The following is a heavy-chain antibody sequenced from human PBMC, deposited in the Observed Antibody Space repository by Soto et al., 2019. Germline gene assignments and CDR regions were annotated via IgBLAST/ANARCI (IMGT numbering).Heavy chain of an antibody. V-gene: IGHV4-30-4*01. Sequence: PSETLSLTCTVSGGSISSGDYYWSWIRQPPGKGLEWIGYIYYSGSTYYNPSLKSRVTISVDTSKNQFSLKLSSVTAADTAVYYCARETPDYYYYYGMDVWGQGTTVTVSS. CDR3: ARETPDYYYYYGMDV. CDR2: IYYSGST. CDR1: GGSISSGDYY. J-gene: IGHJ6*02.